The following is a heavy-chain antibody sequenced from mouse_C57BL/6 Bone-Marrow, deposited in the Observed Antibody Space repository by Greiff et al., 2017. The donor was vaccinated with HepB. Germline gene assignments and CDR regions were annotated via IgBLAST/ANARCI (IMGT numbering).Heavy chain of an antibody. CDR3: ANWYFDV. V-gene: IGHV1-82*01. CDR1: GYAFSSSW. Sequence: QVQLKQSGPELVKPGASVKISCKASGYAFSSSWMNWVKQRPGKGLEWIGRIYPGDGDTNYNGKFKGKATLTADKSSSTAYLQLSSLTSEDSAVYFCANWYFDVWGTGTTVTVSS. J-gene: IGHJ1*03. CDR2: IYPGDGDT.